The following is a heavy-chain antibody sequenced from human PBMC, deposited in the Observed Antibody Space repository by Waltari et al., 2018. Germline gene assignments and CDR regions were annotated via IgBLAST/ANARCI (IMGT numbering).Heavy chain of an antibody. Sequence: QVQLQQWGAGLLKPSETLSLTCGVYGGSFSGYYWTWIRQPPGKGLEWIGEISHIGSTNYNPSLKSRVTISGDTSKNQFSLILSSVTAADTAFYYCARGDIAARLQDWGQGTLVTVSS. CDR2: ISHIGST. D-gene: IGHD6-6*01. J-gene: IGHJ4*02. V-gene: IGHV4-34*01. CDR1: GGSFSGYY. CDR3: ARGDIAARLQD.